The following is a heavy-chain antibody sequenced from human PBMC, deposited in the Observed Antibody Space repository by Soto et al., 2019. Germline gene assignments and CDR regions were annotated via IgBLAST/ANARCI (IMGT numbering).Heavy chain of an antibody. J-gene: IGHJ5*02. CDR1: GFTFSDYY. Sequence: QVQLVESGGGLVKPGGSLRLSCAASGFTFSDYYMSWIRQAPGKGLEWVSYISSSSSYTNYADSVKGRFTISRDNAKNSLYLQMNSLRAEDTAVYYCARTIVVVPAATNWFDPWGQGTLVTVSS. V-gene: IGHV3-11*06. CDR2: ISSSSSYT. D-gene: IGHD2-2*01. CDR3: ARTIVVVPAATNWFDP.